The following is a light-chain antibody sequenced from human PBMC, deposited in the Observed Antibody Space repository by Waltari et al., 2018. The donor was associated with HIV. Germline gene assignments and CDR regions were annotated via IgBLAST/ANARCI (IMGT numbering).Light chain of an antibody. CDR2: DND. CDR1: SSNIGSNF. V-gene: IGLV1-51*01. CDR3: GTWDRTLSAWV. Sequence: QPPSMSAAPGQKVIISCSGSSSNIGSNFLSWYQQLPGTAPKLVISDNDVRPSGIPDRFSGSKSGTSGTLVITELQTGDEAYYYCGTWDRTLSAWVFGGGTKVTVL. J-gene: IGLJ3*02.